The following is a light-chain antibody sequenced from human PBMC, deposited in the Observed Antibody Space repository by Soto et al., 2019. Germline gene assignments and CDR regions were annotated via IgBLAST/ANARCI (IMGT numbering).Light chain of an antibody. V-gene: IGLV2-14*02. CDR3: SAYTTRIALDV. CDR2: DVS. J-gene: IGLJ1*01. CDR1: NNDVGGYKL. Sequence: QSALTQPASVSGSPGQSITISCTGTNNDVGGYKLVSWYQQHPGTAPKLIIYDVSNRPSGASNRFSGSKSGSTASLTISGLQAEDEADYYCSAYTTRIALDVFGAGTKLTVL.